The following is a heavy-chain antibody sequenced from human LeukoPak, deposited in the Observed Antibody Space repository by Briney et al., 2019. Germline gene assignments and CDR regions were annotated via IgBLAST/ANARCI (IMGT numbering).Heavy chain of an antibody. J-gene: IGHJ6*02. CDR3: ARGPVSSHGMDV. V-gene: IGHV1-8*01. CDR2: KNPNSGRT. CDR1: GYTFTSYD. Sequence: ASVRVSCKASGYTFTSYDINWVRQAPGQGLEWMGFKNPNSGRTDFAQKFQGRFTMTTDTSISTAYMELSSLTSEDTAVYYCARGPVSSHGMDVWGQGTTVTVSS.